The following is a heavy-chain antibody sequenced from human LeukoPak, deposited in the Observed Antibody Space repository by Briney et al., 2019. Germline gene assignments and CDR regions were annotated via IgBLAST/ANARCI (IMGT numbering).Heavy chain of an antibody. CDR3: ARWGWELLGGYFDY. Sequence: GGSLRLSCAASGFTFSSYWMSWVRQAPGKGLEWVANIKQDGSEKYYVDSVKGRFTISRDNAKNSLYLQMNSLRAEDTAVYYCARWGWELLGGYFDYWVREPWSPSPQ. V-gene: IGHV3-7*01. J-gene: IGHJ4*02. CDR2: IKQDGSEK. D-gene: IGHD1-26*01. CDR1: GFTFSSYW.